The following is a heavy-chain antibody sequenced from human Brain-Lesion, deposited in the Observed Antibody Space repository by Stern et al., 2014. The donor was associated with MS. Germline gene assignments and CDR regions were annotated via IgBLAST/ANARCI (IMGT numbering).Heavy chain of an antibody. J-gene: IGHJ6*02. Sequence: QLQLQESGPGLVKPSQTLSLTCTVSGGSISSDNYYWTCIRPHTGQGLEWIGPIYYSGTTYYNPTPERRVSLTVHTSKQLFPLMLISVTAADTAVYFCARDHFTTSLDVGGHGTTGTVS. D-gene: IGHD2-2*01. CDR1: GGSISSDNYY. CDR3: ARDHFTTSLDV. V-gene: IGHV4-31*03. CDR2: IYYSGTT.